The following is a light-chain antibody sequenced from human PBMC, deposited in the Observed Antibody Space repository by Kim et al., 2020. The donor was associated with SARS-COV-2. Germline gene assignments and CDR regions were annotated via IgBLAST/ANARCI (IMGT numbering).Light chain of an antibody. CDR2: KVS. J-gene: IGKJ5*01. V-gene: IGKV2-30*01. CDR1: QGLVYIDGNTY. Sequence: PASISCRSSQGLVYIDGNTYLNWFHQRPGRSPRRLIYKVSYRDSGVPDRFSGSGSGTDFTLKISRVEAEDVGVYYCMQGRHWPITFGQGTRLEIK. CDR3: MQGRHWPIT.